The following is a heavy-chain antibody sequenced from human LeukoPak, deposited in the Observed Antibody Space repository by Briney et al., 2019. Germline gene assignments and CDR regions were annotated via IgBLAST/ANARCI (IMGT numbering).Heavy chain of an antibody. CDR1: GFTFSSYS. CDR2: ISSSSSYI. CDR3: ARVYIYYYDSSGYYYFDY. D-gene: IGHD3-22*01. V-gene: IGHV3-21*01. Sequence: GGSLRLSCAASGFTFSSYSMNWVRQARGKGLEWVSSISSSSSYIYYADSVKGRFTISRDNAKNSLYLQMNSLRAEDTAVYYCARVYIYYYDSSGYYYFDYWGQGTLVTVSS. J-gene: IGHJ4*02.